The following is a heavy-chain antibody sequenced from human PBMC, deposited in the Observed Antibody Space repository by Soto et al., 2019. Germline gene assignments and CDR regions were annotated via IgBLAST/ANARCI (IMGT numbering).Heavy chain of an antibody. CDR3: ARAFPPNYYYYYGMDV. V-gene: IGHV1-8*01. CDR2: MNPNSGNT. J-gene: IGHJ6*02. Sequence: GASVKFSCKASGYTFTSYDINWVRQATGQGLEWMGWMNPNSGNTGYAQKFQGRVTMTRNTSISTAYMELSSLRSEDTAVYYCARAFPPNYYYYYGMDVWGQGTTVTVSS. CDR1: GYTFTSYD.